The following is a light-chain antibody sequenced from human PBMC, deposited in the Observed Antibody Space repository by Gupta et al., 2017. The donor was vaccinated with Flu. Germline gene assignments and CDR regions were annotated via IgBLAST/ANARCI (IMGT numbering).Light chain of an antibody. J-gene: IGLJ3*02. Sequence: SPELTQPPSLSVSSGQTATITCSGDCLETDHAYWYQQKPGQAPLLVVFKDTERPSGIPERFSGSTSETTVTLTINSVQAEDEADDYCQSLVTSDTWVFGAGTKLTVL. CDR1: CLETDH. V-gene: IGLV3-25*02. CDR3: QSLVTSDTWV. CDR2: KDT.